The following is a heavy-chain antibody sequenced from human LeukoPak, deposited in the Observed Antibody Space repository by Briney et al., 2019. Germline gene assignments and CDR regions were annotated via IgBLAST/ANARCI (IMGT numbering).Heavy chain of an antibody. V-gene: IGHV4-59*08. D-gene: IGHD6-25*01. J-gene: IGHJ2*01. CDR1: GGSISSYY. CDR3: ARQGGGFWYFDL. Sequence: SETLSLTCTVSGGSISSYYWSWIRQPPGKGLEWIGYIYYSGSTNYNPSLKSRVTISVDTSKNQFSLKLSSVTAADTAVYYCARQGGGFWYFDLWGRGILVTVSS. CDR2: IYYSGST.